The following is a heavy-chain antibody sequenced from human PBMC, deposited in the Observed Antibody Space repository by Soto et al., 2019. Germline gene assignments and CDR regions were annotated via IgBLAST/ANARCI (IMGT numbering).Heavy chain of an antibody. J-gene: IGHJ5*02. Sequence: SETLSLTCSVSGGSINRSSYFWGWVRQPPGKGREGIGSIYYSSTTYYNPSLRSRATISVDTSKNQFSLKLSSVTAADTDVSYCARQHSSGSRNWFDLWGHGTLVTVSS. CDR2: IYYSSTT. CDR3: ARQHSSGSRNWFDL. D-gene: IGHD6-19*01. V-gene: IGHV4-39*01. CDR1: GGSINRSSYF.